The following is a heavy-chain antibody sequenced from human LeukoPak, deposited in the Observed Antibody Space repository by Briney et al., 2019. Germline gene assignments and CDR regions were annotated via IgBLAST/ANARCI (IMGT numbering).Heavy chain of an antibody. CDR1: GGSISPYY. D-gene: IGHD3-10*01. CDR3: ARQVIMVRVFDY. J-gene: IGHJ4*02. Sequence: SETLSLTCAVSGGSISPYYWSWIRQPPGKGLEWIGYIYYSGNMNYNPSLKSRVTMSVDTSKNQFSLKLSSVTAADTAVYYCARQVIMVRVFDYWGQEALVTVSS. CDR2: IYYSGNM. V-gene: IGHV4-59*01.